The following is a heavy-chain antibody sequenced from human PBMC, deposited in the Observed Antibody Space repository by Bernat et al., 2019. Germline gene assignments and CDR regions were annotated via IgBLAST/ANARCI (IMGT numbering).Heavy chain of an antibody. CDR2: ITTKTGAGTT. CDR1: GFTFSDAW. Sequence: EVQLVESGGGLVKPGGSLRLSCAASGFTFSDAWMPWVRQAPGKGLEWVGRITTKTGAGTTDYAAHVKGRFTIQRDDSKNTLYLQMNSLKTEDSAVYYCNTGPEDSSFSAFDIWGQGTMVTVSS. V-gene: IGHV3-15*01. J-gene: IGHJ3*02. CDR3: NTGPEDSSFSAFDI. D-gene: IGHD6-19*01.